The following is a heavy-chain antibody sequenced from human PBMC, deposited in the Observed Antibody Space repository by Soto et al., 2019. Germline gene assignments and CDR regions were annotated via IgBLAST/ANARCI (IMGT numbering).Heavy chain of an antibody. CDR3: ARGMADSSGYYFPSESDY. CDR1: GFTFSSYS. V-gene: IGHV3-21*01. CDR2: ISSSSSYI. J-gene: IGHJ4*02. Sequence: GESLKISCAASGFTFSSYSMNWVRQAPGKGLEWVSSISSSSSYIYYADSVKGRFTISRDNAKNSLYLQMNSLRAEDTAVYYCARGMADSSGYYFPSESDYWGQGTLVTVSS. D-gene: IGHD3-22*01.